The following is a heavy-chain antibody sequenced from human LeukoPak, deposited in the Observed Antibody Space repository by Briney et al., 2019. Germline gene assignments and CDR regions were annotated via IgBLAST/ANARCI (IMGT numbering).Heavy chain of an antibody. V-gene: IGHV4-4*07. J-gene: IGHJ4*02. D-gene: IGHD5-12*01. Sequence: SETLSLTCTVSGGSITGYYWTWIRQPAGKGLEWIGRVSDTGRAYYNPSLERRVTISLDTSNNRFSLKVTSVTAADTAVYCCARGTDMTPISGNYSFVYWGQGTLVSVSS. CDR3: ARGTDMTPISGNYSFVY. CDR2: VSDTGRA. CDR1: GGSITGYY.